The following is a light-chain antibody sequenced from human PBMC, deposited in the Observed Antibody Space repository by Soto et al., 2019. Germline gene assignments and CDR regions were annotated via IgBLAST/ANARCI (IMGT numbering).Light chain of an antibody. J-gene: IGKJ1*01. CDR1: QSVGNY. Sequence: DIQMTQSPSSLSASLGDRVTMTCRASQSVGNYLNWYQQRPGKAPKVLIFGASTLQTGVPSRFSGSGSGTNFTLTISSLKPEDYATYYCQQSDAAPLTFGQGTHVEVK. V-gene: IGKV1-39*01. CDR2: GAS. CDR3: QQSDAAPLT.